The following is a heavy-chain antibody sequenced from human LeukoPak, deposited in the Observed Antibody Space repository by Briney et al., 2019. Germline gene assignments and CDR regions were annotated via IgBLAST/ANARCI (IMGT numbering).Heavy chain of an antibody. V-gene: IGHV1-8*03. CDR1: GYTFTSYD. D-gene: IGHD1-26*01. Sequence: ASLTLTCKASGYTFTSYDINWVRQATGQGLEGMGWMNPNSGNTGYAQKFQGRVTITRNTSISTAYMELSSLRSEDTAVYYCARGAVGASLDNWGQGTMVTVSS. CDR2: MNPNSGNT. CDR3: ARGAVGASLDN. J-gene: IGHJ4*01.